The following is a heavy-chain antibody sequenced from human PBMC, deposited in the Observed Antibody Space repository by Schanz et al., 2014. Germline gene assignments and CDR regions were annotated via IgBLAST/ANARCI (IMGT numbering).Heavy chain of an antibody. V-gene: IGHV4-59*08. Sequence: QVQLQESGPGLVRPSETLSLTCTVSGVSISSFYWNWIRQPPGKGLECIGYIDNSGTTNYNPSLKSRVTRSVDTTKTQCPGREGSVTAADTAVYYCARGRAFDPWGQGTLVTVSS. CDR1: GVSISSFY. J-gene: IGHJ5*02. CDR3: ARGRAFDP. CDR2: IDNSGTT.